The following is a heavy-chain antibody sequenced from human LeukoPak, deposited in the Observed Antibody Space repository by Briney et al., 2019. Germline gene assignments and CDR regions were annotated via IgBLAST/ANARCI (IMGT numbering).Heavy chain of an antibody. CDR3: AKVGGLGCCSGGSCYLFEY. CDR2: ISWNSGSI. Sequence: GGSLRLSCAASGFTFDDYAMHWVRHAPGKGLEWVSGISWNSGSIGYADSVKGRFTISRDNAKNSLYLQMNSLRAEDMALYYCAKVGGLGCCSGGSCYLFEYWGQGTLVTVSS. J-gene: IGHJ4*02. D-gene: IGHD2-15*01. V-gene: IGHV3-9*03. CDR1: GFTFDDYA.